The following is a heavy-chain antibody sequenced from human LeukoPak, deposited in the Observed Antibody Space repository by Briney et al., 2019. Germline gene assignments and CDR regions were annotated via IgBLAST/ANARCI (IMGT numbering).Heavy chain of an antibody. D-gene: IGHD6-25*01. J-gene: IGHJ4*02. CDR2: VNGDGRST. Sequence: PGGSLRLSCAASGFTLSIYRMHWVRQAPGKGLVWVARVNGDGRSTNYADSVKGRFTISRDNAKNTLYLQMSSLRAEDTAVYHCARENLAAGWDSWGQGTLVTVSS. CDR3: ARENLAAGWDS. CDR1: GFTLSIYR. V-gene: IGHV3-74*01.